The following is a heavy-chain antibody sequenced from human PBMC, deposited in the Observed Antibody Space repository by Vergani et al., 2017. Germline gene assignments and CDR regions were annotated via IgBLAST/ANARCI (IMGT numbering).Heavy chain of an antibody. D-gene: IGHD1-26*01. Sequence: VQLVESGGGVVQPGRSLRLSCAASGFTFSSYGMHWVRQAPGKGLEWVAVISYDGSNKYYADSVKGRFTISRDNSKNTLYLQMNSLRAEDTAVYYCAAHSGGYFDYGGQGTLVTVSS. CDR2: ISYDGSNK. V-gene: IGHV3-30*03. CDR1: GFTFSSYG. J-gene: IGHJ4*02. CDR3: AAHSGGYFDY.